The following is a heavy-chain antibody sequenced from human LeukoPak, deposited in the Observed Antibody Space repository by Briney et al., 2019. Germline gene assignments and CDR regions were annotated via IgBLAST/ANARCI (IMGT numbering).Heavy chain of an antibody. Sequence: ASVKVSCKASGYTFSSYDINWVRQATGQGLEWMGWMNPNSGNTGYAQKFQGRVTTTRNTSISTAYMELSSLRSEDTAVYFCARGLRDSSGREYFQHWGQGTLVTVSS. CDR3: ARGLRDSSGREYFQH. CDR2: MNPNSGNT. J-gene: IGHJ1*01. CDR1: GYTFSSYD. D-gene: IGHD3-22*01. V-gene: IGHV1-8*01.